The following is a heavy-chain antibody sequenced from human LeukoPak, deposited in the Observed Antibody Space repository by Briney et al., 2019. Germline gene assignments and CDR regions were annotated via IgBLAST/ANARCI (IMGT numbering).Heavy chain of an antibody. V-gene: IGHV3-7*03. J-gene: IGHJ5*02. CDR1: GFTFSSYW. Sequence: PGGSLRLSCAASGFTFSSYWMNWARQAPGKGLEWVADISQDGSGKYYADSVKGRFTISRDNAENTLYPQMNSLRAEDTAVYYCAKNPYYDFWSGYPYYNWFDPWGQGTLVTVSS. D-gene: IGHD3-3*01. CDR3: AKNPYYDFWSGYPYYNWFDP. CDR2: ISQDGSGK.